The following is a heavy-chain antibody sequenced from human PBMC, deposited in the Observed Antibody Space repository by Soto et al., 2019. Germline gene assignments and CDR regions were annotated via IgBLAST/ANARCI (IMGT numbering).Heavy chain of an antibody. J-gene: IGHJ4*02. CDR2: VSGSGATT. Sequence: GGSLRLSCAASGFTFSSYAMSWVRQAPGKGLDWVATVSGSGATTYHADSVKGRFTISRDNSKNTLFLQMHSLRAEDTAIYFCAKDHGGDYGDPLFFFDYWGQGALVTVS. V-gene: IGHV3-23*01. CDR1: GFTFSSYA. D-gene: IGHD4-17*01. CDR3: AKDHGGDYGDPLFFFDY.